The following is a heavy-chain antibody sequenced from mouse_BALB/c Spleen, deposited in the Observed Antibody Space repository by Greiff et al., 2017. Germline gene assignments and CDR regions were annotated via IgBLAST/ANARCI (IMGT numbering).Heavy chain of an antibody. Sequence: EVQGVESGGGLVQPGGSLRLSCATSGFTFTDYYMSWVRQPPGKALEWLGFIRNKANGYTTEYSASVKGRFTISRDNSQSILYLQMNTLRAEDSATYYCAREYGYEAMDDWGQGTSVTVSS. J-gene: IGHJ4*01. D-gene: IGHD1-2*01. V-gene: IGHV7-3*02. CDR2: IRNKANGYTT. CDR1: GFTFTDYY. CDR3: AREYGYEAMDD.